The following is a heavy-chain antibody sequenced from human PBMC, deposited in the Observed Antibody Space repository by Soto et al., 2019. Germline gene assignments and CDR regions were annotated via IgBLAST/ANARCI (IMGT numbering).Heavy chain of an antibody. CDR3: ARGRRFGELYI. D-gene: IGHD3-10*01. CDR2: INHSGST. J-gene: IGHJ4*02. CDR1: GGSFSGYY. V-gene: IGHV4-34*01. Sequence: SETLSLTCAVYGGSFSGYYWSWIRQPPGKGLEWIGEINHSGSTNYNPSLKSRVTISVDTSKNQFSLKLSSVTAADTAVYYCARGRRFGELYIWGQGTLVTVSS.